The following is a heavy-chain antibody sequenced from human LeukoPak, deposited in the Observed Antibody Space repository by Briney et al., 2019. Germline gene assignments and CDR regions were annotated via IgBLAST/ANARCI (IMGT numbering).Heavy chain of an antibody. J-gene: IGHJ5*02. Sequence: SETLSLTCTVSGGSISSGGYYWSWIRQHPGKGLEWIGYIYYSGSTYYNPSLKSRVTISVDTSKNQFFLKLSSVTAADTAVYYCARVVTAMEENWFDPWGQGTLVTVSS. CDR2: IYYSGST. D-gene: IGHD2-21*02. V-gene: IGHV4-31*03. CDR3: ARVVTAMEENWFDP. CDR1: GGSISSGGYY.